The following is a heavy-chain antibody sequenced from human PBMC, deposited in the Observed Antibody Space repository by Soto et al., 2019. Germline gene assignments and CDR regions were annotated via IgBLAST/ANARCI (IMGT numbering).Heavy chain of an antibody. V-gene: IGHV5-10-1*01. CDR3: ARGTSSFDD. CDR2: IDPSDSYT. J-gene: IGHJ4*02. Sequence: XESLKSSWKGSEYSFTSSLIIWVRQMPGKGLEWMGRIDPSDSYTNYSPSFQGHVTISADKSISTAYLQWSSLKASDTAMYYCARGTSSFDDWGQGTLVTVSS. CDR1: EYSFTSSL.